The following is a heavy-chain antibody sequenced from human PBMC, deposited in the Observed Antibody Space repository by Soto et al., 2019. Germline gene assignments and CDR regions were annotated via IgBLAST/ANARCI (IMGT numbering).Heavy chain of an antibody. J-gene: IGHJ4*02. CDR1: GYAFTTYG. CDR2: ISAHNGNT. Sequence: QVHLVQSGAEVKKPGASVKFSCKGSGYAFTTYGITWVRQARGQGLEWMGWISAHNGNTNYAQKLQGGVTVTRDTSTTTAYMELRILRTDDTAVYYCGRGRYGDYWGQGALVTVSS. D-gene: IGHD1-1*01. V-gene: IGHV1-18*01. CDR3: GRGRYGDY.